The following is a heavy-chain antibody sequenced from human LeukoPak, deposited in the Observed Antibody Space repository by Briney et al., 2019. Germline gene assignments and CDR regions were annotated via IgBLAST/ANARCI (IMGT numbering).Heavy chain of an antibody. V-gene: IGHV3-7*01. CDR2: IKQDGSEK. J-gene: IGHJ4*02. CDR3: TRGRRSPDY. D-gene: IGHD6-25*01. CDR1: GFTFSSYW. Sequence: GGSLRLSCAASGFTFSSYWMTWVRQAPGKGLEWVANIKQDGSEKYYEDSVKGRFTISRDNAKTSLYLQMNSLRAEDTAVYFCTRGRRSPDYWGQGTLVTVSS.